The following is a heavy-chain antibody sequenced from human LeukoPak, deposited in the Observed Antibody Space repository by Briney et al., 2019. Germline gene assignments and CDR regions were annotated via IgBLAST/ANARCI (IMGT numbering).Heavy chain of an antibody. V-gene: IGHV1-8*03. D-gene: IGHD3-3*01. Sequence: ASVKVSCKASGYTFTSYDINWVRQATGQGLEWMGWMNPNSGNTGYAQKFQGRVTITRNTSISTAYMELSSLRSEDTAVYYCARDMSWSGYYYDYWGQGTLVTVSS. CDR1: GYTFTSYD. CDR3: ARDMSWSGYYYDY. CDR2: MNPNSGNT. J-gene: IGHJ4*02.